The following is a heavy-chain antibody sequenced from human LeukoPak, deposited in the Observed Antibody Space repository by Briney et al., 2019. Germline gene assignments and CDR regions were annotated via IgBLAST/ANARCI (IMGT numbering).Heavy chain of an antibody. CDR2: IIPIFGTA. Sequence: ASVKVSCKASGGTFSSYAISWVRQAPGRGLEWMGGIIPIFGTANYAQKFQGRVTITADKSTSTAYMELSSLRSEDTAVYYCARATAAGTDIDYWGQGTLVTVSS. D-gene: IGHD6-13*01. J-gene: IGHJ4*02. CDR1: GGTFSSYA. CDR3: ARATAAGTDIDY. V-gene: IGHV1-69*06.